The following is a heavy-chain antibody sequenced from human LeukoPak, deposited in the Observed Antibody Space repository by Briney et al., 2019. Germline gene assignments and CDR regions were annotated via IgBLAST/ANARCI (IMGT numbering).Heavy chain of an antibody. D-gene: IGHD2-15*01. CDR1: GGSISSGSYY. CDR3: ASFYCSGGSCYQYYSYYYMDV. V-gene: IGHV4-61*02. CDR2: IYTSGST. Sequence: SETLSLTCTVSGGSISSGSYYWSWIRQPAGKGLEWIGRIYTSGSTHYNPSLKSRVTISVDTSKNQFSLKLSSVTAADTAVYYCASFYCSGGSCYQYYSYYYMDVWGKGTTVTISS. J-gene: IGHJ6*03.